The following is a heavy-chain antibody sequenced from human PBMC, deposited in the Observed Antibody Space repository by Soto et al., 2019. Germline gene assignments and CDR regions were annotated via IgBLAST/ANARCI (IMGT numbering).Heavy chain of an antibody. CDR3: AKEFHSWNYFDY. D-gene: IGHD1-20*01. CDR1: VFTFSSSG. J-gene: IGHJ4*02. V-gene: IGHV3-30*18. CDR2: ISYDGSNK. Sequence: GSLRLSCAASVFTFSSSGMHWVRQAPGKGLEWVAVISYDGSNKFYADSVKGRFTISRDNFRNTLYLQMNSLRAEDTAVYYCAKEFHSWNYFDYWGQGTLVTVSS.